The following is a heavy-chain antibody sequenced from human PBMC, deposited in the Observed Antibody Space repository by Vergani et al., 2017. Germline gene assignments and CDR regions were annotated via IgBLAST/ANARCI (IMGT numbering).Heavy chain of an antibody. CDR1: GASITSGSFY. V-gene: IGHV4-61*02. CDR3: VRNPYCGGDCYSDAFDI. Sequence: QVHLNEAGPGLVKPSQTLSLTCTVSGASITSGSFYWSWIRQPAGKGLEWIGRIHASGTKNYNPSLRSRVTLSVDTSKNQLSLKMISMTAADTAVYYCVRNPYCGGDCYSDAFDIWGQGTMVTVSS. CDR2: IHASGTK. D-gene: IGHD2-21*02. J-gene: IGHJ3*02.